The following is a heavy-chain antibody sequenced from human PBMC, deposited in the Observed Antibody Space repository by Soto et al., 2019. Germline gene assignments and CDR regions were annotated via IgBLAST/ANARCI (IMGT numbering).Heavy chain of an antibody. J-gene: IGHJ4*02. CDR3: ASSFCSGGSCYRYYFDY. CDR2: IYYSGST. CDR1: GGSISSGGYY. D-gene: IGHD2-15*01. Sequence: QVQLQESGPGLVKPSQTLSLTCTVSGGSISSGGYYWSWIRQHPGKGLEWIGYIYYSGSTYYNPSLKSRVNISVDTSKNQFSLKLSSVTAADTAVYYCASSFCSGGSCYRYYFDYWGQGTLVTVSS. V-gene: IGHV4-31*03.